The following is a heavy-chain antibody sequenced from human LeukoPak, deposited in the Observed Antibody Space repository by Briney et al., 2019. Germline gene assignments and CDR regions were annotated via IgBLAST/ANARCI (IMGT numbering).Heavy chain of an antibody. D-gene: IGHD3-3*01. Sequence: PGGSLRLSCAASGFTFSIYAMNWVRQAPGKGLEWVSGVSDTGRNAYYADSVKGRSTISRDNSGNTLYLHMNSLRAEDTALYYCAKGVHKLNYDFWSGYYPPIYFDYWGQGALVTVSS. J-gene: IGHJ4*02. V-gene: IGHV3-23*01. CDR1: GFTFSIYA. CDR2: VSDTGRNA. CDR3: AKGVHKLNYDFWSGYYPPIYFDY.